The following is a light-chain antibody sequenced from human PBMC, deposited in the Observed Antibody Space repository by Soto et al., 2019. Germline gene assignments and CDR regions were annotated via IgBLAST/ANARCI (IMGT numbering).Light chain of an antibody. J-gene: IGKJ3*01. V-gene: IGKV1-39*01. CDR2: AAS. CDR1: QSISSY. Sequence: IQLTQSPSSLSASVGDGVTITCRASQSISSYLNWYQQKPGKAPKLLIYAASSLQSGVPSRFSGSGSGTDFTLTISSLQPEDFATYYCQQSYSTPLTFGPGTKVDIK. CDR3: QQSYSTPLT.